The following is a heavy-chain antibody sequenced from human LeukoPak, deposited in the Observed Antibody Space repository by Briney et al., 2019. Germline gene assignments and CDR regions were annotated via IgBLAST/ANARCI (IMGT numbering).Heavy chain of an antibody. CDR1: GGSFSGYY. Sequence: SETLSLTCAVYGGSFSGYYWSWIRQPPGKGLEWIGEINHSGSTNYNPSLKSRVTISVDTSKNQFSLKLSSVTAADTAVYYCARVGFWSGYYTRWFGPWGQGTLVTVSS. D-gene: IGHD3-3*01. V-gene: IGHV4-34*01. CDR3: ARVGFWSGYYTRWFGP. J-gene: IGHJ5*02. CDR2: INHSGST.